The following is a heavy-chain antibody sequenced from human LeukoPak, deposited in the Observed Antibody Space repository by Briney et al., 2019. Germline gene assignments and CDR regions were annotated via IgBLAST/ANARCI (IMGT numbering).Heavy chain of an antibody. CDR1: GGSISSYY. D-gene: IGHD3-10*01. J-gene: IGHJ6*02. CDR2: IYYSGST. Sequence: NPSETLSLTCTVSGGSISSYYWSWIRQPPGKGLEWIGYIYYSGSTNYNPSLKSRVTISVDTSKNQFSLKLSSVTAADTAVYYCARQAVRGVPKIYYYYGMDVWGQGTTVTVSS. V-gene: IGHV4-59*08. CDR3: ARQAVRGVPKIYYYYGMDV.